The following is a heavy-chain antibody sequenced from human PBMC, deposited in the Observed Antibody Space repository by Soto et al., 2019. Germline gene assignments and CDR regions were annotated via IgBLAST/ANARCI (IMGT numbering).Heavy chain of an antibody. D-gene: IGHD4-17*01. CDR3: ARAGGTTVTGLWHFDS. V-gene: IGHV3-33*01. CDR2: IWYDGTQN. Sequence: QVKLEESGGGVVQPGRSLRLSCEASGFTFNTYSMHWVRQPPGKGLEWLAVIWYDGTQNYYADSVKGRFIISRDNSKKMLYWEMNSLRAEDTAVYYCARAGGTTVTGLWHFDSWGQGTLVTVSS. CDR1: GFTFNTYS. J-gene: IGHJ4*02.